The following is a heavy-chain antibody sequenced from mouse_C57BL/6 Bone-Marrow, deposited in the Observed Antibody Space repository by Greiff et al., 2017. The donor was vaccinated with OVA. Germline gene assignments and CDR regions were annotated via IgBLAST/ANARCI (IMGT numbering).Heavy chain of an antibody. CDR2: IHPNSGST. CDR3: SRSNSNYPWFAY. J-gene: IGHJ3*01. Sequence: QVQLQQPGAELVKPGASVKLSCKASGYTFTSYWMHWVKQRPGQGLEWIGMIHPNSGSTNYNEKFKSKATLTVDKSSSTAYMQLSSLPSEDSAVYYCSRSNSNYPWFAYWGQGTLVTVSA. CDR1: GYTFTSYW. V-gene: IGHV1-64*01. D-gene: IGHD2-5*01.